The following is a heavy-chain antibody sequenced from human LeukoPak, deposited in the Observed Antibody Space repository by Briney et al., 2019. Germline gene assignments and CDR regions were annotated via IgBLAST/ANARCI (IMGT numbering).Heavy chain of an antibody. Sequence: AGGSLRLSCAASGFTVSSNYMSWVRQAPGKGLEWVSVIYSGGSTYYADSVKGRFTISRDNSKNTLYLQMNSLRAEDTAVYYCARDQTYCSSTSCYLDVWGQGTTVTVSS. CDR3: ARDQTYCSSTSCYLDV. J-gene: IGHJ6*02. CDR1: GFTVSSNY. D-gene: IGHD2-2*01. V-gene: IGHV3-66*01. CDR2: IYSGGST.